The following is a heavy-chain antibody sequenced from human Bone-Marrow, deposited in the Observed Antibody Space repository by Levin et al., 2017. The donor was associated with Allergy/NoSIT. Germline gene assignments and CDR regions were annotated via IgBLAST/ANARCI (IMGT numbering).Heavy chain of an antibody. CDR3: ERVGPQGMGYSSWRGFDY. CDR1: GGSISSYY. V-gene: IGHV4-59*01. CDR2: IYYSGST. Sequence: PSETLSLTCTVSGGSISSYYWSWIRQPPGKGLEWIGYIYYSGSTNYNPSLKSRVTISVDTSKNQFSLKLSSVTAADTAVYYCERVGPQGMGYSSWRGFDYWGQGTLVTVSS. J-gene: IGHJ4*02. D-gene: IGHD6-13*01.